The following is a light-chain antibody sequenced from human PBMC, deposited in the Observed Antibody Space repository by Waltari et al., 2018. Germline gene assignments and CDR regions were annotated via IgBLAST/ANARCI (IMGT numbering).Light chain of an antibody. CDR3: SAWDSSLNAVV. CDR2: RQN. V-gene: IGLV10-54*04. J-gene: IGLJ3*02. Sequence: QAGLAQPPSVSKGLRQTATLNCTGNSNNVGFQGASWLQQHQGHPPKLLSYRQNNRPSGIPDRVSASRSGNTASLTITGLQPEDEADYYCSAWDSSLNAVVFGAGTKLTVL. CDR1: SNNVGFQG.